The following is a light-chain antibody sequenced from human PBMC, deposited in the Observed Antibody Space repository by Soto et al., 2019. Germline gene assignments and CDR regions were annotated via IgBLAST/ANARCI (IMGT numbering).Light chain of an antibody. J-gene: IGKJ4*01. CDR2: DAY. CDR3: QQYESYSPLT. V-gene: IGKV1D-16*01. CDR1: QGISSW. Sequence: DIQMTQSPSSLSTSVGDRVTITCRASQGISSWLAWYQQKPEKAPKLLIYDAYSLESGVPSRFSGRRSGTEFTLTIAGLQPEDFATYYCQQYESYSPLTFGGGTKVEIK.